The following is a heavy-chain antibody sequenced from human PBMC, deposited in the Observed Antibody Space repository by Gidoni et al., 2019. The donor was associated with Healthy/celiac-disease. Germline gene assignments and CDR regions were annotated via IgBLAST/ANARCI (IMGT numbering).Heavy chain of an antibody. CDR3: ARDLRGQWLVSGYYYYYGMDV. CDR2: ISSYNGNT. V-gene: IGHV1-18*01. CDR1: GYTFTSEG. Sequence: QVQLVQSGAEVTKPGASVTVSGKASGYTFTSEGISWVRQAPGQGLEWRGWISSYNGNTNYAQKLHGRFTMTTATSTSTAYMELRSLRSDDTAVYYCARDLRGQWLVSGYYYYYGMDVWGQGTTVTVSS. J-gene: IGHJ6*02. D-gene: IGHD6-19*01.